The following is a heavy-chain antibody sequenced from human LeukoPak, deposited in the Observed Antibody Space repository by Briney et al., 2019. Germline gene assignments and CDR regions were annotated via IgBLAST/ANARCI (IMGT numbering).Heavy chain of an antibody. Sequence: GGSLRLSCAASGFTLSSYWMHWVRQAPGKGLVWVSRIQSDGRTNYADSVKGRFTISRDNAKNTVSLQMNSLRAEDTGVYYCARAPSEIGGYYPEYFRHWGQGTLVIASS. CDR1: GFTLSSYW. CDR3: ARAPSEIGGYYPEYFRH. V-gene: IGHV3-74*01. D-gene: IGHD3-22*01. J-gene: IGHJ1*01. CDR2: IQSDGRT.